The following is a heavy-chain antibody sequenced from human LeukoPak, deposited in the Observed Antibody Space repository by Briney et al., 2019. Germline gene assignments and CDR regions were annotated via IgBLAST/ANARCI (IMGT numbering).Heavy chain of an antibody. D-gene: IGHD6-6*01. Sequence: ASVKVSCKVSGYTLTELSMHWVRQAPGKGLEWMGGFDPEDGETIYAQKFQGRVTMTEDTSTDTAYMEPSSLRSEDTAVYYCATVRPSSTDGSSSFFGFGFWGQGTLVTVSS. V-gene: IGHV1-24*01. CDR1: GYTLTELS. CDR2: FDPEDGET. CDR3: ATVRPSSTDGSSSFFGFGF. J-gene: IGHJ4*02.